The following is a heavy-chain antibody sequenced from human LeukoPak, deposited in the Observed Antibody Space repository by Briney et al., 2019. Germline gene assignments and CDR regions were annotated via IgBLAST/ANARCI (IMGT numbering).Heavy chain of an antibody. CDR3: AKAQILEWLLY. V-gene: IGHV3-48*04. D-gene: IGHD3-3*01. CDR2: ISSSSSTI. Sequence: QAGGSLRLSCAASGFTFSSYSMNWVRQAPGKGLEWVSYISSSSSTIYYADSVKGRFTISRDNAKNSLYLQMNSLRAEDTAVYYCAKAQILEWLLYWGQGTLVTVSS. J-gene: IGHJ4*02. CDR1: GFTFSSYS.